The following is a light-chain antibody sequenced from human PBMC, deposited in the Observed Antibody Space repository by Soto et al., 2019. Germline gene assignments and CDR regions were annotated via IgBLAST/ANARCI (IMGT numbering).Light chain of an antibody. CDR2: WAS. J-gene: IGKJ2*01. Sequence: DIVMTQSPDSLAVSLGERATINCKSSQSVLYSSNNKNYLAWYQQKPGQPPKLLIYWASTREYGVPDRFSDSVSGTDFTLSISSLQAGDVAVYYCQQYYSTPNTFGQGTKLEIK. V-gene: IGKV4-1*01. CDR1: QSVLYSSNNKNY. CDR3: QQYYSTPNT.